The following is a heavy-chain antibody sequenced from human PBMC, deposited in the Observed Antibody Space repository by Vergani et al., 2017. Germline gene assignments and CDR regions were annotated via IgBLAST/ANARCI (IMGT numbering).Heavy chain of an antibody. D-gene: IGHD5-12*01. CDR3: TKCSRGYTGYFFDY. Sequence: EVQLLESGGGLVQPGGSLRLSCEASGFSFPGYAMSWVRQAPGKGLEWVSSVSGSSATPYYADSVKGRFIISRDNSKNTLHLQMNSLRADDTAVYYCTKCSRGYTGYFFDYWGQGTQATVSS. CDR1: GFSFPGYA. V-gene: IGHV3-23*01. CDR2: VSGSSATP. J-gene: IGHJ4*02.